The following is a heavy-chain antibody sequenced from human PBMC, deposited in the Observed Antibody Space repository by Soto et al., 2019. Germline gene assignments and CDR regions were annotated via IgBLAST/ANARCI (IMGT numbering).Heavy chain of an antibody. J-gene: IGHJ3*02. CDR2: IIPIFGTA. CDR3: ARESYYYDSSGQADAFDI. V-gene: IGHV1-69*13. D-gene: IGHD3-22*01. Sequence: SVKVSCKASGGTFSSYAISWVRQAPGQGLEWMGGIIPIFGTANYAQKFQGRVTITADESTSTAYMELSSLRSEDTAVYYCARESYYYDSSGQADAFDIWGQGTMVTVSS. CDR1: GGTFSSYA.